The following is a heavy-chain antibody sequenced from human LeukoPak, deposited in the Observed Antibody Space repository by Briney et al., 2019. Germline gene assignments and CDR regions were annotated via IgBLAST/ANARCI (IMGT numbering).Heavy chain of an antibody. Sequence: GGSLRLSCAASGFTFDDYAMHWVRQAPGKGLEWVSGISWNSGSIGYADSVKGRFTISRDNAKNSLYLQMNSLRAEDTALYYCAKDAGDILTGYCDPWGQGTLVTVSS. J-gene: IGHJ5*02. CDR1: GFTFDDYA. CDR3: AKDAGDILTGYCDP. D-gene: IGHD3-9*01. V-gene: IGHV3-9*01. CDR2: ISWNSGSI.